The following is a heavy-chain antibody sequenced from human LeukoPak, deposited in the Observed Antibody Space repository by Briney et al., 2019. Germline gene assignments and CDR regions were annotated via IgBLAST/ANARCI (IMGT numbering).Heavy chain of an antibody. CDR1: GGSISSSSYY. CDR3: ARDGYDSSGYSYYFDY. J-gene: IGHJ4*02. D-gene: IGHD3-22*01. Sequence: SETLSLTCTVSGGSISSSSYYWSWIRQPAGKGLEWIGHIYTSGSTNYNPSLKSRVTMSVDTSKNQFSLKLSSVTAADTAVYYCARDGYDSSGYSYYFDYWGQGTLVTVSS. CDR2: IYTSGST. V-gene: IGHV4-61*09.